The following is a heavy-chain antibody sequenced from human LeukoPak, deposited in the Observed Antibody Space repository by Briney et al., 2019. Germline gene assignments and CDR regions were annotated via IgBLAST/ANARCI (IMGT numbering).Heavy chain of an antibody. V-gene: IGHV1-69*13. Sequence: GASVKVSCKASGYTFTGFYMHWVRQAPGQGLEWMGGIIPIFGTANYAQKFQGRVTITADESTSTAYMELSSLRSEDTAVYYCARAGYYDSSGYYFFHDAFDIWGQGTMVTVSS. D-gene: IGHD3-22*01. J-gene: IGHJ3*02. CDR3: ARAGYYDSSGYYFFHDAFDI. CDR2: IIPIFGTA. CDR1: GYTFTGFY.